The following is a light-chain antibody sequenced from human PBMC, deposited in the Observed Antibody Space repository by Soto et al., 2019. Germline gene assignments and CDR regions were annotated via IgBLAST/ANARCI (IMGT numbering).Light chain of an antibody. CDR3: QQSYSTPPT. J-gene: IGKJ1*01. V-gene: IGKV3-20*01. CDR1: QSVTSNY. CDR2: GAP. Sequence: EIVLPQSPGTLPLSPGERATLSCGASQSVTSNYLAWYQQKPGQATRLLIYGAPRRATGIPDRFSGSGSGTDLTLTISSLQPEEFATYYCQQSYSTPPTFGQGTKVDIK.